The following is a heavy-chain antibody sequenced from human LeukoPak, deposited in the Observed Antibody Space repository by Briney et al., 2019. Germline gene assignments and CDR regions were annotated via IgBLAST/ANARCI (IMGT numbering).Heavy chain of an antibody. CDR2: FDPGLGKT. V-gene: IGHV1-24*01. D-gene: IGHD3-22*01. J-gene: IGHJ4*02. Sequence: ASVKVSCKVSGYTLTELSMHWVRQAPGRGLEWMGGFDPGLGKTIYAQKFQGRLTMTEDTSTHTGYMELTSLRAEDTAFHYCYDSTYWGQGTLVTVSS. CDR3: YDSTY. CDR1: GYTLTELS.